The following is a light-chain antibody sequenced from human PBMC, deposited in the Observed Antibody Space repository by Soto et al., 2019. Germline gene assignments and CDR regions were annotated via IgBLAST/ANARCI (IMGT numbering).Light chain of an antibody. CDR3: QQYHKWPIT. CDR1: QSVNSN. Sequence: EIVMTQYPATLSVSPGEGSTLSCRASQSVNSNLAWYRHKPGQAPRLLIYRASTRAAGLPDRFSGSGSGTEFTLTISSLQSEDFAVYYGQQYHKWPITFGQGTLLEIK. V-gene: IGKV3-15*01. CDR2: RAS. J-gene: IGKJ5*01.